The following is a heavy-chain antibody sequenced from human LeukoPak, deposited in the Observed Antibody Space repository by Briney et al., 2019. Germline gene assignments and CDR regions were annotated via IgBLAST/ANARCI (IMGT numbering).Heavy chain of an antibody. V-gene: IGHV3-23*01. CDR2: ISGSGGST. Sequence: GGSLRLSCAASGFTFSSYAMSWVRQAPGKGLEWVSAISGSGGSTYYADSVKGRFTISRDNSKNTLYLQMNSLRAEDTAVYYCARRYNWNFHYYGMDVWGQGTTVTVSS. D-gene: IGHD1-7*01. CDR3: ARRYNWNFHYYGMDV. J-gene: IGHJ6*02. CDR1: GFTFSSYA.